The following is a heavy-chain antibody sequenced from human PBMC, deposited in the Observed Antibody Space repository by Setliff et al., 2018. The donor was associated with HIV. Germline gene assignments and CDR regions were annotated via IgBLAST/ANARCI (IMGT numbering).Heavy chain of an antibody. V-gene: IGHV7-4-1*02. D-gene: IGHD2-15*01. CDR2: IDTNTGNP. CDR1: GYTFTNYA. CDR3: ARVSDTGVDPQTPRDY. J-gene: IGHJ4*02. Sequence: ASVKVSCKTSGYTFTNYALKWVRQAPGQGLEWMGWIDTNTGNPTYAQGFTGRFVFTLDTSVSTAYLQSSSLKAEDSAIYYCARVSDTGVDPQTPRDYWGQGTPVTVSS.